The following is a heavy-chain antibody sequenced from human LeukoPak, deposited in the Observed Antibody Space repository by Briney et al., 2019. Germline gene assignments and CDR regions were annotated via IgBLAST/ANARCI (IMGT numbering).Heavy chain of an antibody. D-gene: IGHD6-19*01. CDR2: ISSSSSTI. V-gene: IGHV3-48*04. Sequence: GGSLRLSCAASGFTFSSYSMNWVRQAPGKGLEWVSYISSSSSTIYYADSVKGRFTISRDNAKNSLYLQMNSLRAEDTAVYYCARDKAYSSGWYFGNWFDPWGQGTLVTVSS. J-gene: IGHJ5*02. CDR3: ARDKAYSSGWYFGNWFDP. CDR1: GFTFSSYS.